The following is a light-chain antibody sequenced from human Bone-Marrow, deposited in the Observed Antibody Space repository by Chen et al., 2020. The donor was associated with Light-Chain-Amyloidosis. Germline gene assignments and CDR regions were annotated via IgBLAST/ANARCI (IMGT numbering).Light chain of an antibody. CDR2: DAS. CDR3: QQYGSSPWT. V-gene: IGKV3D-20*01. J-gene: IGKJ1*01. CDR1: QSVSSSY. Sequence: EIVLTQSPATLSLSPGKRATLSCGASQSVSSSYLAWYQQKPGLAPRRLIYDASSRATGIPVRFSGSGSGTDFTLTISRLETEDFAVDYCQQYGSSPWTFGQGTKVEIK.